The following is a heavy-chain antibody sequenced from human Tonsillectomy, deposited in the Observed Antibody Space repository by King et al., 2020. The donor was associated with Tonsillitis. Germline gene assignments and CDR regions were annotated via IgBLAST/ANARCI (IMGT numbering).Heavy chain of an antibody. Sequence: QLVQSGGGLVQPGGSLRLSCAASGFAFSNYAMNWVRQAPGRGLEWVSAIGGGGGGIYYADSVKGRLTISRDNSKNTLYLQMSSLRAEDTAVYYCAKGRHYGGNSHYFDYWGQGTLVTVSS. CDR3: AKGRHYGGNSHYFDY. D-gene: IGHD4-23*01. CDR2: IGGGGGGI. J-gene: IGHJ4*02. V-gene: IGHV3-23*04. CDR1: GFAFSNYA.